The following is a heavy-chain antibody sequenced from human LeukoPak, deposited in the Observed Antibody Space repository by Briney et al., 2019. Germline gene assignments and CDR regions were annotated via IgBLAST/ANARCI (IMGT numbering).Heavy chain of an antibody. Sequence: PLETLSLTCAVYGGPFSGYYWSWIRQPPGKGLEWIGEINHSGSTNYNPSLKSRVTISVDTSKNQFSLKLSSVTAADTAVYYCAREYCSGGSCYYDIFDYWGQGTLVTVSS. CDR3: AREYCSGGSCYYDIFDY. V-gene: IGHV4-34*01. J-gene: IGHJ4*02. CDR2: INHSGST. D-gene: IGHD2-15*01. CDR1: GGPFSGYY.